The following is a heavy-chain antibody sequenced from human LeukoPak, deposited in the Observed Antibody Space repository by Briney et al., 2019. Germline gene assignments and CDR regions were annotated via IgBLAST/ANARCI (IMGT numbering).Heavy chain of an antibody. CDR2: INPSGGST. Sequence: ASVKVSCKASGYTFTSYYMHWVRQAPGQGLEWMGIINPSGGSTSYAQKFQGRVTMTRDTSTSTVYMELSSLRSEDTAVYYCARGAREYYYDSSGYLSCWGQGTLVTVSS. D-gene: IGHD3-22*01. CDR3: ARGAREYYYDSSGYLSC. V-gene: IGHV1-46*01. J-gene: IGHJ4*02. CDR1: GYTFTSYY.